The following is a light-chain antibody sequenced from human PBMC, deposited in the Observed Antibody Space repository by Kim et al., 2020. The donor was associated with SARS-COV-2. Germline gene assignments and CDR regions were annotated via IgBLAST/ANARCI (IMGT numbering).Light chain of an antibody. V-gene: IGLV2-8*01. J-gene: IGLJ2*01. CDR1: SSDIGGYNY. CDR3: SSYAGSNIVV. Sequence: GQSITISCTGSSSDIGGYNYVSWYRQHPGKAPKLMIYEVSERPSGVPDRFSGSKSGNTASLTVSGLQAEDEAGYYCSSYAGSNIVVFGGGTQLTVL. CDR2: EVS.